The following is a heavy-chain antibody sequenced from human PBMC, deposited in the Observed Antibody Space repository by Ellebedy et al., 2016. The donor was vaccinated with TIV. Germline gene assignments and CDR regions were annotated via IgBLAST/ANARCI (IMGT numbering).Heavy chain of an antibody. CDR1: GFTFNRFW. CDR2: IWYDGSNK. CDR3: ARHLDYYFDY. V-gene: IGHV3-33*07. J-gene: IGHJ4*02. Sequence: GESLKISCAASGFTFNRFWMSWVRQAPGKGLEWVAVIWYDGSNKYYADSVKGRFTISRDNSKNTLYLQMNSLRAEDTAMYYCARHLDYYFDYWGQGTLVTVSS.